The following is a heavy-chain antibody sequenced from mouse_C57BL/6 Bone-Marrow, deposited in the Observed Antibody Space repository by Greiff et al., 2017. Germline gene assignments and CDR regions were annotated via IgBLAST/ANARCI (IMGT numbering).Heavy chain of an antibody. CDR3: ARQRGHDYDGGYYFDY. CDR1: GFTFSDYY. Sequence: EVKVEESGGGLVQPGGSLKLSCAASGFTFSDYYMYWVRQTPEKRLEWVAYISNGGGSTYYPDTVKGRFTISRDNAKNTLYLQMSRLKSEDTAMYYCARQRGHDYDGGYYFDYWGQGTTLTVSS. CDR2: ISNGGGST. V-gene: IGHV5-12*01. D-gene: IGHD2-4*01. J-gene: IGHJ2*01.